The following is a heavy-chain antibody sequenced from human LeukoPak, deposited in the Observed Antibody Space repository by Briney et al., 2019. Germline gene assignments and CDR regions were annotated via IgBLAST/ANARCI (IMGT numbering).Heavy chain of an antibody. V-gene: IGHV3-23*01. CDR1: GFTFSSSA. Sequence: PGGSLRLSCAASGFTFSSSAMSWVRQVPGKGLEWVSGISASGGSTSYADSVRGRFTISRDNSKNTLYLQMNSLRAEDSALYYCARGGRGSAAVVAPRSFDIWGQGTMVTVSS. J-gene: IGHJ3*02. CDR2: ISASGGST. CDR3: ARGGRGSAAVVAPRSFDI. D-gene: IGHD3-22*01.